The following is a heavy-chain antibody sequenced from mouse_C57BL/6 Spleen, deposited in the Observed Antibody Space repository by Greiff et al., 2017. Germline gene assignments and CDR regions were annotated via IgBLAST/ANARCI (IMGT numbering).Heavy chain of an antibody. V-gene: IGHV1-81*01. CDR3: ARRGGYDYDKYYAMDY. D-gene: IGHD2-4*01. Sequence: QVQLKQSGAELARPGASVKLSCKASGYTFTSYGISWVKQRTGQGLEWIGEIYPRSGNTYYNEKFKGKATLTADKSSSTAYMELRSLTSEDSAVYFCARRGGYDYDKYYAMDYWGQGTSVTVSS. CDR1: GYTFTSYG. J-gene: IGHJ4*01. CDR2: IYPRSGNT.